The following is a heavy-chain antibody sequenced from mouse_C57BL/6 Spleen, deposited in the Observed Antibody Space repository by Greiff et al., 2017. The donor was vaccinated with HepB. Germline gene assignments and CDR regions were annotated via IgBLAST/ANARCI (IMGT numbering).Heavy chain of an antibody. V-gene: IGHV1-54*01. J-gene: IGHJ2*01. CDR3: ARDSSGYVGY. D-gene: IGHD3-2*02. CDR2: INPGSGGT. Sequence: LQESGAELVRPGTSVKVSCKASGYAFTNYLIEWVKQRPGQGLEWIGVINPGSGGTNYNEKFKGKATLTADNSSSTAYMQLSSLTSEDSAVYFCARDSSGYVGYWGQGTTLTVSS. CDR1: GYAFTNYL.